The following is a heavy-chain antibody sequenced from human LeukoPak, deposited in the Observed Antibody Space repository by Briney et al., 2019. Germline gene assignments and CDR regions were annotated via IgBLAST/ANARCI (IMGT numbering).Heavy chain of an antibody. CDR3: ARRIVVVPAAWDV. CDR2: ISSSSSYI. D-gene: IGHD2-2*01. J-gene: IGHJ6*04. Sequence: GGSLRLSCAASGFTFSSYSMNWVRQAPGKGLEWVSSISSSSSYIYYADSVKGRFTISRDNAKNSLYLQMNSLRAEDTAVYYCARRIVVVPAAWDVWGKGTTVTVSS. V-gene: IGHV3-21*01. CDR1: GFTFSSYS.